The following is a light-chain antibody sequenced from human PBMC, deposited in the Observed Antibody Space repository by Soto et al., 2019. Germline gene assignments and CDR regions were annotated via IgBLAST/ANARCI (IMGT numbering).Light chain of an antibody. J-gene: IGKJ1*01. CDR3: QHYNSYPWT. Sequence: DIQMTQSPSTLSASIGDRVTITCRASQTINNWLAWYQQKPGNAPNLLIYHASNLETGVPSRFSGSAFGTDFTLTISSLQPDDFATYYCQHYNSYPWTFGQGTKVEIK. V-gene: IGKV1-5*01. CDR2: HAS. CDR1: QTINNW.